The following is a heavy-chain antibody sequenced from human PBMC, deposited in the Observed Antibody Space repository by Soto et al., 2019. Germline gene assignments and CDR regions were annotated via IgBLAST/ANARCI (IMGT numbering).Heavy chain of an antibody. Sequence: SGFTVSDHYMSWIRQAPGKGLEWISYISSSGSAIYYADSVMGRFTISRDSAKNSLYLQMNSLRAEDTAVYYCARGWGHMDVWGQGTTVTVSS. CDR2: ISSSGSAI. CDR1: GFTVSDHY. D-gene: IGHD3-16*01. J-gene: IGHJ6*02. V-gene: IGHV3-11*04. CDR3: ARGWGHMDV.